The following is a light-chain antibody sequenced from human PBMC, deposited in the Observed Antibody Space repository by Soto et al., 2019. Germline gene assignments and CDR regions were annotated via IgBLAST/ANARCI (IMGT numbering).Light chain of an antibody. CDR2: RNN. CDR1: SSNIGSHT. CDR3: AAWDDSLNVVV. J-gene: IGLJ2*01. V-gene: IGLV1-44*01. Sequence: QSVLTQPPSASGTPGQRVTISCSGSSSNIGSHTVNWYQQLPGTAPKLLIYRNNQRPSGVPDRFSGSKSGTSASLAISGLQSEDEADYYWAAWDDSLNVVVFGGGTKLTVL.